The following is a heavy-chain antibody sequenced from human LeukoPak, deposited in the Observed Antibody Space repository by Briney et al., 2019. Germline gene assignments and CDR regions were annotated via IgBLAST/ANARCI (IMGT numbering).Heavy chain of an antibody. CDR3: ASEYSWKGAAFDI. Sequence: SETLSLTCTVSGGSISSSSYYWGWIRQPPGKGLEWIGSIYYSGSTYYNPSLKSRVTISVDTSKNQFSLKLSSVTAADTAVYYCASEYSWKGAAFDIWGQGTMVTVSS. D-gene: IGHD1-1*01. CDR1: GGSISSSSYY. V-gene: IGHV4-39*01. CDR2: IYYSGST. J-gene: IGHJ3*02.